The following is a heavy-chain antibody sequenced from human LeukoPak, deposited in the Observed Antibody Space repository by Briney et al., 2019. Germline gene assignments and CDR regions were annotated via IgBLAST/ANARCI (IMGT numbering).Heavy chain of an antibody. CDR1: GFTLSSYA. CDR2: ISGSGGST. CDR3: AKVGGHYDSSEVDYFDY. Sequence: GGSLRLSCAASGFTLSSYAMSWVRQAPGKGLEWVSAISGSGGSTYYADSVKGRFTISRDNSKNTLYLQMNSLRAEDTAVYYCAKVGGHYDSSEVDYFDYWGQGTLVTVSS. D-gene: IGHD3-22*01. V-gene: IGHV3-23*01. J-gene: IGHJ4*02.